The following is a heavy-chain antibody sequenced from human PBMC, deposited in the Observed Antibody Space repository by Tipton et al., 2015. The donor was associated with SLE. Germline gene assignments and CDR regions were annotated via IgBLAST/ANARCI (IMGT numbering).Heavy chain of an antibody. CDR3: ARGRIAVAGNHFDY. CDR2: INHSGST. Sequence: TLSLTCAVYGSSFSGYSWTWIRQLPGKGLEWIGEINHSGSTNYNPSLKSRVTISVDTSKNQFSLRLSSVTAADTAVYYCARGRIAVAGNHFDYWGQGTLVTVSS. V-gene: IGHV4-34*01. J-gene: IGHJ4*02. D-gene: IGHD6-19*01. CDR1: GSSFSGYS.